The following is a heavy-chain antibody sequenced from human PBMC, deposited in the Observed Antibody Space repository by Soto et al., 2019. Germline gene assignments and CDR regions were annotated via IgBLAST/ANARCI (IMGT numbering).Heavy chain of an antibody. V-gene: IGHV3-7*01. J-gene: IGHJ4*02. CDR3: AKHDYVWGSYRTFDY. D-gene: IGHD3-16*02. CDR1: GFTFSGYW. CDR2: IKEDGSEK. Sequence: EVHLVESGGHLVQPGGFLRLSCAGSGFTFSGYWMSWVRQAPGKGLEWVANIKEDGSEKYYVDSVESRFTISRDNAKNSLYLQMNSLRAEDTGVYYCAKHDYVWGSYRTFDYWGQGTLVTVSS.